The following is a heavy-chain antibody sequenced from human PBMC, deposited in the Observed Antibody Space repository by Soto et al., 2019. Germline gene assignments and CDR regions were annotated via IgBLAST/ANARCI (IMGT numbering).Heavy chain of an antibody. J-gene: IGHJ6*02. V-gene: IGHV4-31*03. CDR3: AREYSGSWVKRYYGMDV. D-gene: IGHD6-13*01. CDR1: GGSISSGGYY. Sequence: SETLSLTCTVSGGSISSGGYYWSWIPQHPGKGLEWIGYIYYSGSTYYNPSLKSRVTISVDTSKNQFSLKLSSVTAADTAVYYCAREYSGSWVKRYYGMDVWGQGTTVTVSS. CDR2: IYYSGST.